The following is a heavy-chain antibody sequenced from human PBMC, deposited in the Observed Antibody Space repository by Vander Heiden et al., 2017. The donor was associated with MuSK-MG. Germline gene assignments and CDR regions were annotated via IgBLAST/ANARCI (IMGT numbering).Heavy chain of an antibody. CDR1: GYTFTGYY. Sequence: QVQLVQSGAEVKKPGASVKVSCKASGYTFTGYYIPWVRQAPGQGLEWMGWINPNSGGTNYAQKFQGRVTMTRDTSISTAYMELSRLRSDDTAVYYCARAEYCSSTSCYLNYYYYYYMDVWGKGTTVTVSS. CDR2: INPNSGGT. V-gene: IGHV1-2*02. J-gene: IGHJ6*03. D-gene: IGHD2-2*01. CDR3: ARAEYCSSTSCYLNYYYYYYMDV.